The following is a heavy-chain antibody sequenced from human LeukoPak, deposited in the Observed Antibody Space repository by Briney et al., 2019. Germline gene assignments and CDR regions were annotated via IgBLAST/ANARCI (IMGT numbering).Heavy chain of an antibody. CDR2: IYSGGST. D-gene: IGHD4-17*01. CDR1: GFTVSSNY. J-gene: IGHJ4*02. V-gene: IGHV3-53*04. CDR3: AREDYGDYGTRLYYFDY. Sequence: GGSLRLSCAASGFTVSSNYMSWVRQAPGKGLEWVSVIYSGGSTYYADSVKGRFTISRHNSKNTLYLQMNSLRAEDTAVYYCAREDYGDYGTRLYYFDYWGQGTLVTVSS.